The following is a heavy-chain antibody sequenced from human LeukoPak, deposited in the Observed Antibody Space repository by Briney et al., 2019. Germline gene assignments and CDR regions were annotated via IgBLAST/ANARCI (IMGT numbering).Heavy chain of an antibody. J-gene: IGHJ6*03. Sequence: GGSLRLSCAASGITFSNAWMSWVRQAPGKGLEWVGRIKSKTDGGTTDYAAPVKDRFTISRDDSKNTLYLQMNSLRAEDTAVYYCAKDGGYSSGWSLLSYYYYYYMDVWGKGTTVTISS. CDR2: IKSKTDGGTT. V-gene: IGHV3-15*01. D-gene: IGHD6-19*01. CDR3: AKDGGYSSGWSLLSYYYYYYMDV. CDR1: GITFSNAW.